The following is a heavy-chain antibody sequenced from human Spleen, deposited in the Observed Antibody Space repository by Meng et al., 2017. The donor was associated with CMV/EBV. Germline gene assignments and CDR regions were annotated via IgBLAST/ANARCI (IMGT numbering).Heavy chain of an antibody. CDR2: INHSGST. V-gene: IGHV4-34*01. D-gene: IGHD1-1*01. CDR3: ARGGRTGTTSPFDY. Sequence: VYGGSFSGYYWSWIRQPPGKGLEWIGEINHSGSTNYNPSLKSRVTISVDTSKNQFSLKLSSVTAADTAVYYCARGGRTGTTSPFDYWGQGTLVTVSS. J-gene: IGHJ4*02. CDR1: GGSFSGYY.